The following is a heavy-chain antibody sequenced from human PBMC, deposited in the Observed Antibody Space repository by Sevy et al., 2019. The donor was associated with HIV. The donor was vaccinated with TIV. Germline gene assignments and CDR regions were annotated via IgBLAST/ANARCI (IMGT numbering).Heavy chain of an antibody. J-gene: IGHJ6*02. CDR1: GFNFNDYA. CDR2: INWFGTII. Sequence: GGSLRLSCIASGFNFNDYAMHWVRQVPGKGLEWVSGINWFGTIIGYGDSVKGRFTISRDNARKSVYLEMNSLSPEDTALYYCAKDLAQGGRVNFYYYGMDFWGQGTTVTVSS. CDR3: AKDLAQGGRVNFYYYGMDF. D-gene: IGHD3-16*01. V-gene: IGHV3-9*01.